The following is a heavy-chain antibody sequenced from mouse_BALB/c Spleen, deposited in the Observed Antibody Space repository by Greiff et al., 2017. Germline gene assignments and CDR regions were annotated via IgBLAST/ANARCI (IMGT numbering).Heavy chain of an antibody. CDR1: GYTFTSYT. Sequence: QVQLQQSAAELARPGASVKMSCKASGYTFTSYTMHWVKQRPGQGLEWIGYINPSSGYTEYNQKFKDKATLTADKSSSTAYMQLSSLTSEDSAVYYCARSDYYGSSFYFDYWGQGTTLTVSS. J-gene: IGHJ2*01. CDR3: ARSDYYGSSFYFDY. V-gene: IGHV1-4*02. D-gene: IGHD1-1*01. CDR2: INPSSGYT.